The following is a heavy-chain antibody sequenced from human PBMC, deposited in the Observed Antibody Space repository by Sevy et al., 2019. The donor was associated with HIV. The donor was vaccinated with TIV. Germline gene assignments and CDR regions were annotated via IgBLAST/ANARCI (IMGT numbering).Heavy chain of an antibody. J-gene: IGHJ4*02. CDR3: ARGGGGYCSSTSCHVDY. Sequence: SDTLSLTCAVSGGSISSSNWWNWVRQPPGKGLEWIGEIYHSGSTNHNPSLKSRVTISLDKSKNQFSLKLSSVTAADTAVYYCARGGGGYCSSTSCHVDYWGQGTLVTVSS. V-gene: IGHV4-4*02. CDR2: IYHSGST. CDR1: GGSISSSNW. D-gene: IGHD2-2*03.